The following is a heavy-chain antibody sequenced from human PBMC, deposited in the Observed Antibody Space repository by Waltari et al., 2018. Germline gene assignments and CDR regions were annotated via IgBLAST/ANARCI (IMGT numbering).Heavy chain of an antibody. J-gene: IGHJ4*02. Sequence: EVQLVQSGAEVKKPGESLKISCKASGYTFTNYWIGWVRQMPGKGLEWMGVIYPGDFDTRYSPSFQGQVTISADKSINTAYLQWSSLEASDTAMYYCAVAAAIDFFDYWGQGTVVTV. D-gene: IGHD6-19*01. V-gene: IGHV5-51*01. CDR2: IYPGDFDT. CDR3: AVAAAIDFFDY. CDR1: GYTFTNYW.